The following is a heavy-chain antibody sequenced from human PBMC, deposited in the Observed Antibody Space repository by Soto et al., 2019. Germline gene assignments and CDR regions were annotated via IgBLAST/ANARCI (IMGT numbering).Heavy chain of an antibody. CDR2: INHSGST. CDR1: GGSFSGYY. V-gene: IGHV4-34*01. D-gene: IGHD5-12*01. J-gene: IGHJ4*02. Sequence: PSETLSLTCAVYGGSFSGYYWSWIRQPPGKGLEWIGEINHSGSTNYNPSLKSRVTISVDTSKNQFSLKLSSVTAADTAAYYCHEDGYNSHFDYWGQGTLVTVSS. CDR3: HEDGYNSHFDY.